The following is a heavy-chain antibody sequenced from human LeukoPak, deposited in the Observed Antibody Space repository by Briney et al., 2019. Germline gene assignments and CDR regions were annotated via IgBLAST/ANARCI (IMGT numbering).Heavy chain of an antibody. J-gene: IGHJ4*01. CDR1: GFTFSSYA. D-gene: IGHD2-15*01. CDR2: INSDGSTI. Sequence: GGSLRLSCAASGFTFSSYAMSWVRQAPGKGLVWVSRINSDGSTINYVESVKGRFTISRDNDKNTLFLQMNSLRAEDTALYFCASEMGGRWGHGTLVTVSS. CDR3: ASEMGGR. V-gene: IGHV3-74*01.